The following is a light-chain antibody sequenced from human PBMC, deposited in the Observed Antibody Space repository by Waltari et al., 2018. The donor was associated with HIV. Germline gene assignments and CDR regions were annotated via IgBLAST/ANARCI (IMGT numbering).Light chain of an antibody. CDR2: KDT. CDR1: VLAKKH. CDR3: YSATYDYRVV. Sequence: SYELTQPSSVSVSPGKTARINCSGDVLAKKHARSLQQKSGKAPLVGIYKDTERPSEVPDLLSGSSSATTVTWTINGAQVEDEADYYCYSATYDYRVVFGGGTQLTVL. V-gene: IGLV3-27*01. J-gene: IGLJ2*01.